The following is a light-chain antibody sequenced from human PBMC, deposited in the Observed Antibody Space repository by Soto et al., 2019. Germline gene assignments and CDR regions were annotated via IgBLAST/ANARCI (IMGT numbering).Light chain of an antibody. CDR2: KVS. Sequence: DVVMTQSPLSLPVTLGQPASISCRSSQSLVRSDGNTYLNWFQQRPGQSPRRLVYKVSYRDSGVPDRFSGSGSDSDFTLKISRVEAEDVGVYYCMQGTHWPRTFGQGTKVEIK. CDR1: QSLVRSDGNTY. CDR3: MQGTHWPRT. J-gene: IGKJ1*01. V-gene: IGKV2-30*02.